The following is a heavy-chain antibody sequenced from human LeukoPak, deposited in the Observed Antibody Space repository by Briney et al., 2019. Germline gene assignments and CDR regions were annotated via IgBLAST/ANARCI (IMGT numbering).Heavy chain of an antibody. Sequence: GGSLRLSCAASGFTFSSHWMSWVRQAPGKGLEWVSNIKQDGSEKYYVDSVKGRFTISRDNAKNSLYLQMNSLRAEDTAVYYCARDGMTAYYYGMDVWGQGTTVTVS. V-gene: IGHV3-7*01. J-gene: IGHJ6*02. CDR2: IKQDGSEK. D-gene: IGHD2-21*02. CDR1: GFTFSSHW. CDR3: ARDGMTAYYYGMDV.